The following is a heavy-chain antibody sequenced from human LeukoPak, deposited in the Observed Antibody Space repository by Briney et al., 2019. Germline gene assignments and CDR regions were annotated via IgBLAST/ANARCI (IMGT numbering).Heavy chain of an antibody. J-gene: IGHJ4*02. CDR3: ACRIAAAGTKDY. D-gene: IGHD6-13*01. CDR2: MSPNSGNT. CDR1: GYTFTSYD. Sequence: ASVKVSCKASGYTFTSYDINWVRQATGQGLGWMGWMSPNSGNTGYAQKLQGRVTMTRNTSMSTAYMELSSLTSDDTAVYYCACRIAAAGTKDYWGQGTLVTVSS. V-gene: IGHV1-8*01.